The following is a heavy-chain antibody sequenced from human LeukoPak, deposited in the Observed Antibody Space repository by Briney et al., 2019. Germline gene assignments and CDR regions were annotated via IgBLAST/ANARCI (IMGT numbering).Heavy chain of an antibody. CDR3: ARAEKYYYYGMDV. J-gene: IGHJ6*02. D-gene: IGHD5-24*01. CDR1: GFTVSSNY. CDR2: IYSGGST. Sequence: PGGSLRLSCAASGFTVSSNYMSWVRQAPGKGLEWVSVIYSGGSTYYADSVKGRFTISRDNSKNTLYLQMNSLRAEDTAVYYCARAEKYYYYGMDVWGQGTTVTASS. V-gene: IGHV3-53*01.